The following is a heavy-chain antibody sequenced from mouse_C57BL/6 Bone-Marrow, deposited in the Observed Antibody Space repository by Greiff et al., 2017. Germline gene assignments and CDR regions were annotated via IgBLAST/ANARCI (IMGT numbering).Heavy chain of an antibody. CDR3: ALVITTVVAHYFDY. CDR1: GYTFTSYW. D-gene: IGHD1-1*01. V-gene: IGHV1-55*01. Sequence: VQLQQPGAELVKPGASVKMSCKASGYTFTSYWITWVKQRPGQGLEWIGDIYPGSGSTNYNEKFKSKATLTVDTSSSTAYMQLSSLTSEDSAVYYGALVITTVVAHYFDYWGQGTTLTVSS. CDR2: IYPGSGST. J-gene: IGHJ2*01.